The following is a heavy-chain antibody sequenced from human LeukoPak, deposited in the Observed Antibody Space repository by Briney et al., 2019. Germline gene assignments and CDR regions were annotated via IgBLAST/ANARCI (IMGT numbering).Heavy chain of an antibody. V-gene: IGHV3-64D*06. Sequence: QSGGSLRLSCSASGFTFSSYTMHWVRQAPGKGLEYVSAISSNGGSTNYADSVKGRFTISRDNSKNTLYLQMSSLRAEDTAMYYCVKPGYSSSWFDYWGQGALVTVSS. CDR2: ISSNGGST. J-gene: IGHJ4*02. CDR3: VKPGYSSSWFDY. D-gene: IGHD6-13*01. CDR1: GFTFSSYT.